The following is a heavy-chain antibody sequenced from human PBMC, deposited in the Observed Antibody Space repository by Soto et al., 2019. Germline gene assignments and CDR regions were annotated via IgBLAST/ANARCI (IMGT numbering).Heavy chain of an antibody. CDR3: ARVAGTDMVLYMDV. V-gene: IGHV3-21*01. CDR1: GFTFSTYS. D-gene: IGHD5-18*01. CDR2: ISSSSTYI. J-gene: IGHJ6*03. Sequence: EVQLVESGGGLVKPGGSLRLSCAASGFTFSTYSMNWVHQAPGKGLEWVSSISSSSTYIYYADSVKGRFTISRDNAKKSLYLQMNSLRAEDTAVYYCARVAGTDMVLYMDVWGKGTTVTVSS.